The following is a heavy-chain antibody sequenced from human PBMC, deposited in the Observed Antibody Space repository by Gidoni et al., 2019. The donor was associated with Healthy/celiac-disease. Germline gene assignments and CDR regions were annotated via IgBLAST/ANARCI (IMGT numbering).Heavy chain of an antibody. CDR2: ISYDGSNK. Sequence: QVQLVESGGGVVQPGRSLRLSCAASGFTFSSYGMHWVRQAPGKGLEWVAVISYDGSNKYYADSVKGRFTIARDNSKNTLYLQMNSLRAEDTAVYYCAKEADYGGFDYWGQGTLVTVSS. CDR3: AKEADYGGFDY. D-gene: IGHD4-17*01. CDR1: GFTFSSYG. J-gene: IGHJ4*02. V-gene: IGHV3-30*18.